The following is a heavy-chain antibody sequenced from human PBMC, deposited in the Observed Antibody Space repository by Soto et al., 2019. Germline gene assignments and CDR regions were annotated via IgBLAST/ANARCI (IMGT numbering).Heavy chain of an antibody. CDR1: EHSLESYS. J-gene: IGHJ3*01. Sequence: PSEAPSITCNVYEHSLESYSWKWFRQPPGRGLEWIGYIYSSGKTKYNPSLKSGVTMPVDMSQNQISLSMNSVTAADTAVYYCERGMLREGYHSGLSDCESWGQGTRVTVS. CDR3: ERGMLREGYHSGLSDCES. D-gene: IGHD5-12*01. CDR2: IYSSGKT. V-gene: IGHV4-59*01.